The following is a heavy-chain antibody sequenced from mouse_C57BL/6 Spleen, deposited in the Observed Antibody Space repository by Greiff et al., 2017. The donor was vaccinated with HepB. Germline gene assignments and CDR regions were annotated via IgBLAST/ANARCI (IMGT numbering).Heavy chain of an antibody. Sequence: DVKLVESGGGLVKPGGSLKLSCAASGFTFSDYGMHWVRQAPEKGLEWVAYISSGSSTIYYADTVKGRFTISRDNAKNTLFLQMTSLRSEDTAMYYCARNGRTPYFDYWGQGTTRTVSS. CDR2: ISSGSSTI. J-gene: IGHJ2*01. CDR1: GFTFSDYG. CDR3: ARNGRTPYFDY. V-gene: IGHV5-17*01. D-gene: IGHD1-1*02.